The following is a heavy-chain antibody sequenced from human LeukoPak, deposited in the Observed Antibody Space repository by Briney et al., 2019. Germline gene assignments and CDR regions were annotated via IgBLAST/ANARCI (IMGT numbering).Heavy chain of an antibody. D-gene: IGHD2-21*01. CDR1: GFTVSSSY. J-gene: IGHJ1*01. V-gene: IGHV3-53*01. Sequence: GGSLRLSCTASGFTVSSSYMSWVRQAPGTGLEWVSIIYMNRNTYYADSVKGRFTIPRDDSKNMLLLQMDNLRLEDTAMYYCARDAGFSSYSSWGQGTLVTVSS. CDR3: ARDAGFSSYSS. CDR2: IYMNRNT.